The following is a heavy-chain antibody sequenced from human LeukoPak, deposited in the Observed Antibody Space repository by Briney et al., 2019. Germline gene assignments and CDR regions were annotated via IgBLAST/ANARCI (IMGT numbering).Heavy chain of an antibody. CDR3: ETSSSATIDYFYDYIDV. CDR1: GGSFSGYY. Sequence: PSETLSLTCSVNGGSFSGYYWSWIRQPPGKGLEWIGEINHSGNTNYNPSLKSRVTISGDTSKNQFSLKLSSVTAADTAVYYCETSSSATIDYFYDYIDVWGKGTTVTDSS. J-gene: IGHJ6*03. D-gene: IGHD5-12*01. V-gene: IGHV4-34*01. CDR2: INHSGNT.